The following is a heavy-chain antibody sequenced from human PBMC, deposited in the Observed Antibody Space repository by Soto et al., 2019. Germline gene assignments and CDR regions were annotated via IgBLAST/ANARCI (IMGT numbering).Heavy chain of an antibody. CDR1: GGSISSYY. Sequence: PSETLSLTCTVSGGSISSYYWSWIRQPPGKGLEWIGYIYYSGSTNYNPSLKSRVTISVDTSKNQFSLKLSSVTAADTAVYYCARRKRGMATIGYYFDYWGQGTLVTVSS. CDR2: IYYSGST. V-gene: IGHV4-59*01. J-gene: IGHJ4*02. CDR3: ARRKRGMATIGYYFDY. D-gene: IGHD5-12*01.